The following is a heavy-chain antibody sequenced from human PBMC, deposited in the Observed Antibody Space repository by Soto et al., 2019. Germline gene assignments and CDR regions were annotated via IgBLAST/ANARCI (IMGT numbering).Heavy chain of an antibody. V-gene: IGHV1-2*02. CDR3: ARDVAFDI. Sequence: ASVKVSCKAAGYTFTGYYMHWVRQAPGQGLEWMGWINPNSGGTNYAQKFQGRVTMTTDTSTSTAYMELRSLRSDDTAVYYCARDVAFDIWGQGTMVTVSS. J-gene: IGHJ3*02. CDR2: INPNSGGT. CDR1: GYTFTGYY.